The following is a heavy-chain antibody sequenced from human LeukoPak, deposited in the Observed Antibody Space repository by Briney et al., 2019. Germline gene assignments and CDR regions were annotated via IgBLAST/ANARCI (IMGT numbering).Heavy chain of an antibody. CDR3: ARDGEEDGSSWYGVGYSSGWYDY. Sequence: NTGGSLRLSCAASGFTFSSYSMNWVRQAPGKGLEWVSSISSSSSYIYYADSVKGRFTISRDNAKNSLYLQMNSLRAEDTAVYYCARDGEEDGSSWYGVGYSSGWYDYWGQGTLVTVSS. CDR2: ISSSSSYI. CDR1: GFTFSSYS. J-gene: IGHJ4*02. V-gene: IGHV3-21*01. D-gene: IGHD6-19*01.